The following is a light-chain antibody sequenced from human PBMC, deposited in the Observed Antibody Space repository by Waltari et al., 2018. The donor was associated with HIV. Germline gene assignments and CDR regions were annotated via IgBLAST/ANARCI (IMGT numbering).Light chain of an antibody. J-gene: IGLJ2*01. CDR3: SAWDSSLTGWI. CDR1: SDNVGHQG. CDR2: RNN. Sequence: AGLSQPPSLSTGLRQTATLTCTGNSDNVGHQGAVWLQHHQGLPPRLLSHRNNNRPSGVSDRFSTATSGNTAFLTIRGLRSEDEADYFCSAWDSSLTGWIFGGGTQLAVL. V-gene: IGLV10-54*01.